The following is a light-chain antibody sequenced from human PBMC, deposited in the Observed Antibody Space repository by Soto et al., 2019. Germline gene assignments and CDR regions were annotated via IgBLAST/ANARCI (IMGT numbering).Light chain of an antibody. Sequence: EIVLTQSPDTLSLSPGGRATLSCRASQSVTTRLAWYQQKPGQPPRLLISGASVRASGVPVRISGSGSGTDFTLTISRLEPEDFALYYCQRYGGSPITFGLGTRLEVK. CDR1: QSVTTR. V-gene: IGKV3-20*01. J-gene: IGKJ5*01. CDR2: GAS. CDR3: QRYGGSPIT.